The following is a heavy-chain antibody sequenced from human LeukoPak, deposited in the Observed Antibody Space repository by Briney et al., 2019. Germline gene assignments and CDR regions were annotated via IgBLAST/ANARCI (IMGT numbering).Heavy chain of an antibody. V-gene: IGHV4-39*07. J-gene: IGHJ4*02. Sequence: SETLSLTCTVSGGSISSSSYYWGWIRQPPGKGLKWIGSIYYSGSTNYNPSLKSRVTISVDKSKNQFSLKLSSVTAADTAVYYCAGGIAAAGPPVDYWGQGTLVTVSS. CDR1: GGSISSSSYY. CDR3: AGGIAAAGPPVDY. D-gene: IGHD6-13*01. CDR2: IYYSGST.